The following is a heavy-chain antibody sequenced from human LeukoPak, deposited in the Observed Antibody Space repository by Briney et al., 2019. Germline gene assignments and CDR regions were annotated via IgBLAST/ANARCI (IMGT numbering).Heavy chain of an antibody. CDR3: AKARKSRGIPVAAVIVY. CDR1: AFTFSDYS. V-gene: IGHV3-48*01. Sequence: GGSLRLSCAASAFTFSDYSMNWVRQAPGKGLEWVSYISGRGSTIYYADSVKGRFTISRDNAKNSMYLQMNSLRAEDTAVYYCAKARKSRGIPVAAVIVYWGQGTLVTVSS. D-gene: IGHD6-19*01. CDR2: ISGRGSTI. J-gene: IGHJ4*02.